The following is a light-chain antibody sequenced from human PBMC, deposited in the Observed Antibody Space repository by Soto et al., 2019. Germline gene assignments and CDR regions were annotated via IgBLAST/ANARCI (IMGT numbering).Light chain of an antibody. CDR2: DNN. CDR3: QSFDSSLTVAV. V-gene: IGLV1-40*01. CDR1: SSNIGAGYA. J-gene: IGLJ2*01. Sequence: QAVVTQPPSVSGAPGQRITISCTGSSSNIGAGYAVHWYQHLPGTAPKLLIFDNNNRPSRVPDRFSGSKSGTSASLAITGLQAEDEADYYCQSFDSSLTVAVFGGGTKLTVL.